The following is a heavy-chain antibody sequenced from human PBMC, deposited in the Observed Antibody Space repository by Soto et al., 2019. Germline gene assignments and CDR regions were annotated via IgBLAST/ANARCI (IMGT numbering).Heavy chain of an antibody. CDR1: GFTFSSYW. J-gene: IGHJ3*02. D-gene: IGHD3-22*01. CDR3: ARGAAYYYDSSGYKYAFDI. Sequence: GESLKISCAASGFTFSSYWMSWVRQAPGKGLEWVANIKQDGSEKYYVDSVKGRFTISRDNAKNSLYLQMNSLRAEDTAVYYCARGAAYYYDSSGYKYAFDIWGQGTMVTVSS. V-gene: IGHV3-7*03. CDR2: IKQDGSEK.